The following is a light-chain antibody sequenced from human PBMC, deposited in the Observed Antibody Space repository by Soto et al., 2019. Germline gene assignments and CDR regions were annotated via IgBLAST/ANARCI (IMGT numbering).Light chain of an antibody. V-gene: IGKV3-20*01. CDR1: QSVSRSY. J-gene: IGKJ2*01. CDR3: QQYGSSQYT. Sequence: IVLTQSPGTLSLSPGERATLSCRASQSVSRSYLAWYQQKPGQSPRLVIYCGSTRAIGIPARLSGSGSGTDFTLTISRLEPEDFAIYYCQQYGSSQYTFGQGTKVDIK. CDR2: CGS.